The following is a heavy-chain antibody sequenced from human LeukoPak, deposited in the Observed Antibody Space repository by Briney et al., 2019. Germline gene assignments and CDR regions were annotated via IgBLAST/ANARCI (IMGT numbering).Heavy chain of an antibody. CDR3: ARDCSGGSCYLYFDY. Sequence: GASVKASCKASGYTFTSYGISWVRQAPGQGLEWMGWISAYNGNTNYAQKLQGRVTMTTDTSTSTAYMGLRSLRSDDTAVYYCARDCSGGSCYLYFDYWGQGTLVTVSS. D-gene: IGHD2-15*01. J-gene: IGHJ4*02. V-gene: IGHV1-18*01. CDR1: GYTFTSYG. CDR2: ISAYNGNT.